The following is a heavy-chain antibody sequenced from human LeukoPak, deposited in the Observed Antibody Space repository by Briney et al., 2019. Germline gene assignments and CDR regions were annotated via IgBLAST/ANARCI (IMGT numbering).Heavy chain of an antibody. D-gene: IGHD3-22*01. Sequence: VASVKVSCKASGYTFTSYDINWVRQATGQGLEWMGWMNPNSGNTGYAQKFQGRVTMTRNTSISTAYMELSSLRSEDTAVYYCASPITTIVVGDPWGQGTLVTVSS. CDR3: ASPITTIVVGDP. J-gene: IGHJ5*02. CDR2: MNPNSGNT. V-gene: IGHV1-8*01. CDR1: GYTFTSYD.